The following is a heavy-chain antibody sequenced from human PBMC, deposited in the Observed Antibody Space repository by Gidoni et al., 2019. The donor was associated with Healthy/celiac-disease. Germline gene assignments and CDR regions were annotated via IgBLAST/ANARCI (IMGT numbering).Heavy chain of an antibody. V-gene: IGHV3-21*01. D-gene: IGHD1-1*01. CDR2: ISSSSSYI. J-gene: IGHJ2*01. Sequence: EVQLVESGGGLVKPGGSLRLSCAASGFTFSSYSMNWVRQAPGKGLEWVSSISSSSSYIYYADSVKGRFTISRDNAKNSLYLQMNSLRAEDTAVYYCARGGYSDWYFDLWGRGTLVTVSS. CDR1: GFTFSSYS. CDR3: ARGGYSDWYFDL.